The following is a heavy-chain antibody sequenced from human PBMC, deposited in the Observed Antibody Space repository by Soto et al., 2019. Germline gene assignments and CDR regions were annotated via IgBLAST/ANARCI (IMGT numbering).Heavy chain of an antibody. CDR2: IYYSGST. D-gene: IGHD2-15*01. Sequence: PSETLSLTCTVSGGSISSYYWSWIRQPPGKGLEWIGYIYYSGSTNYNPSLKSRVTISVDTSKNQFSLKLSSVTAADTAVYYCVRGSSEYCSGGSCYSWFAPWGQGTPVTVSS. J-gene: IGHJ5*02. CDR3: VRGSSEYCSGGSCYSWFAP. V-gene: IGHV4-59*01. CDR1: GGSISSYY.